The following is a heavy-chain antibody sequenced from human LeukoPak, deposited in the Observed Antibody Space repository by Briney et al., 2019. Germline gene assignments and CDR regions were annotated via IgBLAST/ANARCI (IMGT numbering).Heavy chain of an antibody. V-gene: IGHV3-23*01. D-gene: IGHD3-16*01. J-gene: IGHJ4*02. CDR2: ISGSGGST. CDR1: GFTFSSYA. Sequence: HPGGSPRLSCAASGFTFSSYAMSWVRQAPGKGLEWVSAISGSGGSTYYADSVKGRFTISRDNSRDALYLQMNSLRAEDTAVYYCAKGYYDYVWGSYYFDYWGQGTLVTVSS. CDR3: AKGYYDYVWGSYYFDY.